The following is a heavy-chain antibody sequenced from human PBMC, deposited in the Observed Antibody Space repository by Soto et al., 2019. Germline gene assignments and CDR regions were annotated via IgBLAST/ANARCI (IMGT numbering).Heavy chain of an antibody. J-gene: IGHJ4*02. Sequence: QGQLQESGPGLVKPSETLSRTCSVSGGSVSSASYYWSWIRQPPGQGLEWIAYIYSGGNTNYNPSLKSLLTLSVDTSKNQFSLKVTSVTAADTAVYYCARQSIGDGYTRSLWGQGTLVTVSS. CDR3: ARQSIGDGYTRSL. CDR2: IYSGGNT. CDR1: GGSVSSASYY. D-gene: IGHD5-18*01. V-gene: IGHV4-61*01.